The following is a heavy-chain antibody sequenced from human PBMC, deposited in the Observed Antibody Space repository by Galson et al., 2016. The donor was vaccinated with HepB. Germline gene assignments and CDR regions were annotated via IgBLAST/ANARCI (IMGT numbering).Heavy chain of an antibody. Sequence: SVKVSCKASGYTFTGYYIHWVRQAPGQGPEWMGWINPSSGDTNYPQRFRGRVTMIRDTSSSTTYMELSRLRSDDTAVYYCARDFLRGGWNLFDYWGQGALVTVSS. CDR3: ARDFLRGGWNLFDY. D-gene: IGHD1-7*01. CDR1: GYTFTGYY. J-gene: IGHJ4*02. CDR2: INPSSGDT. V-gene: IGHV1-2*02.